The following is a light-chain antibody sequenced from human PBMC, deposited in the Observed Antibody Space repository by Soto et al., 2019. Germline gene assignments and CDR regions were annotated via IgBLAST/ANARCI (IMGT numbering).Light chain of an antibody. CDR2: AAS. J-gene: IGKJ1*01. CDR1: QGIRNA. V-gene: IGKV1-6*01. Sequence: AIQMTQSPSSLSASVGDRVTITCRASQGIRNALGWYQQKPGKAPKLLIYAASSLQSGVPSRFSGSGSGTDFTLTIISLQPEDFATYYCLQDYNYPWTFGQGTQVEIK. CDR3: LQDYNYPWT.